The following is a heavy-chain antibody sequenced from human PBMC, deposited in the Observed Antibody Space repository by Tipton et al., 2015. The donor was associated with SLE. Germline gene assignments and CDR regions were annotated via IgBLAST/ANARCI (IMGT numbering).Heavy chain of an antibody. CDR1: GFTFSSYA. CDR3: ARDHPDYNYYGSGSYSLFDY. J-gene: IGHJ4*02. CDR2: ISGSGGST. D-gene: IGHD3-10*01. Sequence: SGFTFSSYAMSWVRQAPGKGLEWVSAISGSGGSTYYADSVKGRFTISRDNSKNTLYLQMNSLRAEDTAVYYCARDHPDYNYYGSGSYSLFDYWGQGTLVTVSS. V-gene: IGHV3-23*01.